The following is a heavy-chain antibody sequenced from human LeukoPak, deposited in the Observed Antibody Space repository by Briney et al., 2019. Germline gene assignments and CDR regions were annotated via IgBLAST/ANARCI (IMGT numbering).Heavy chain of an antibody. CDR2: IYYSGST. Sequence: PSQILSLTCTVSGGSISSGDYYWSWIRQPPGKGLEWIGYIYYSGSTYYNPSLKSRVTISVDTSKNQFSLKLSSVTAADAAVYYCARGGAGSYYGTTFDPWGQGTLVTVSS. CDR3: ARGGAGSYYGTTFDP. CDR1: GGSISSGDYY. D-gene: IGHD3-10*01. J-gene: IGHJ5*02. V-gene: IGHV4-30-4*01.